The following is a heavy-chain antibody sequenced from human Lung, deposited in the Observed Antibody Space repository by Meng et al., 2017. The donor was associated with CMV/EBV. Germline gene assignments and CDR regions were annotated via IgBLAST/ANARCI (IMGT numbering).Heavy chain of an antibody. J-gene: IGHJ5*02. CDR3: ARRPPALTGNWFDP. CDR2: IYYSGTT. Sequence: SETLSLXXSVPGGSISSTSDYWGWIRQPPGKGLERIGSIYYSGTTYYNPSLKSRVTVSVDTSKNHLSLTLSAVTAADTAVYYCARRPPALTGNWFDPWGQGXLVTVSS. V-gene: IGHV4-39*02. CDR1: GGSISSTSDY. D-gene: IGHD1-14*01.